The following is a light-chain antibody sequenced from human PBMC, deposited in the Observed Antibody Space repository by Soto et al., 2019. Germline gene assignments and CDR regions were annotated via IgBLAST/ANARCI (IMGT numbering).Light chain of an antibody. V-gene: IGKV3-20*01. CDR2: DAS. Sequence: EIVLTQSPGTLSLSPGERATLSCRASQSVDNNYLAWYQQKPGQAPRLLIDDASRRATGIPDRFSGSGSGTDFTLTISRLEPEDFAVYYCQQCAQSPLTFGGGTKVEIK. CDR3: QQCAQSPLT. CDR1: QSVDNNY. J-gene: IGKJ4*01.